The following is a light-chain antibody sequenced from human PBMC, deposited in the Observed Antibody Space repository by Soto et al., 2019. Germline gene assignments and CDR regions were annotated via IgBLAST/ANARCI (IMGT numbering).Light chain of an antibody. CDR1: QSVRSTY. J-gene: IGKJ4*01. Sequence: EVVLTQSPCTLSLSPGERATLSCRASQSVRSTYLGWYQQKPDQAPRLLIYGASKRQSGVPDRFSGGGSGTDFTLTISSLQPEDVALYYCQQFSGSVTFGGGTKVDIK. CDR3: QQFSGSVT. CDR2: GAS. V-gene: IGKV3-20*01.